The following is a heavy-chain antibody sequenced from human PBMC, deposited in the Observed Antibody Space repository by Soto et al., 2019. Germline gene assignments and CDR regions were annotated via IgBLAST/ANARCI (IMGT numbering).Heavy chain of an antibody. Sequence: SDTLSLTCTVSGGYISSYYWSWIQQHPGKGLEWIGYIYYSGSTNYNPSLKSRVTISVDTSKNQFSLKLSSVTAADTAVYYCARGHDPPVRGEDYYYYYGMDVWGQGTTVTVSS. CDR1: GGYISSYY. CDR2: IYYSGST. V-gene: IGHV4-59*01. D-gene: IGHD3-10*01. CDR3: ARGHDPPVRGEDYYYYYGMDV. J-gene: IGHJ6*02.